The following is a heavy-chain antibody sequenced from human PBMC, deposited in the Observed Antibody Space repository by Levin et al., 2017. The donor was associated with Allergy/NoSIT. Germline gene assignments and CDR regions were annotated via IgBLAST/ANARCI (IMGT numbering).Heavy chain of an antibody. J-gene: IGHJ4*02. CDR1: GFTFSNYG. Sequence: SCAASGFTFSNYGMHWVRQAPGQGLEWVAFMWYDGSNKHYADSVKGRFTISRDNSKNTLYLQMNSLRVEDTAVYYCARTDSRSYWYYFDTWGQGTLVTVSS. D-gene: IGHD1-26*01. V-gene: IGHV3-33*01. CDR2: MWYDGSNK. CDR3: ARTDSRSYWYYFDT.